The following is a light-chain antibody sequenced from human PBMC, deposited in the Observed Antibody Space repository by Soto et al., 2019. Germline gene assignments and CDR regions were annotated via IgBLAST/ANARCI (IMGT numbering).Light chain of an antibody. CDR2: GAS. V-gene: IGKV3-20*01. CDR1: QSVSTDY. J-gene: IGKJ1*01. CDR3: QHYGTSPCT. Sequence: EIVLTQSLGTLSLSPGERATLSCRASQSVSTDYLAWYQQKPGQAPRLLIYGASSRATGIPDRFNGSGSGTDFTLTISRLEPEDFAVFYCQHYGTSPCTFGQGTKVEIK.